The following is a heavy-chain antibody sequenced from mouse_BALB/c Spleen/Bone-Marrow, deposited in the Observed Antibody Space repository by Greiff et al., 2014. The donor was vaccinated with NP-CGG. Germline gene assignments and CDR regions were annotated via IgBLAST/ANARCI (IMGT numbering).Heavy chain of an antibody. V-gene: IGHV1-69*02. CDR1: GYTFTSYW. Sequence: VQLQQSGAELVRPGASVKLSCKASGYTFTSYWINWVKQRPGQGLEWIGNIYPSDSYTNYNQKFKDKATLTVDKSSSTAYMQLKRPASEGSAVYYCTRRGTGKSMDYWGQGTSVTVSS. D-gene: IGHD3-3*01. J-gene: IGHJ4*01. CDR2: IYPSDSYT. CDR3: TRRGTGKSMDY.